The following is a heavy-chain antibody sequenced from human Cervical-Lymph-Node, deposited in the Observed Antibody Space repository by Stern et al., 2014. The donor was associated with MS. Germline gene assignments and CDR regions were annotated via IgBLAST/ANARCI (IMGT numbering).Heavy chain of an antibody. D-gene: IGHD1-26*01. J-gene: IGHJ4*02. CDR1: GGSIRSDGYY. V-gene: IGHV4-31*02. Sequence: VQLEESGPGLVKPSQTLSLTCTVSGGSIRSDGYYWSWIRQHPGKGLEWIGYIYHSRSTYYTPSLKSRLTISVDTSKNQFSLKLSSVTAADTAVYYCAREWDRAADYWGQGSLVTVSS. CDR3: AREWDRAADY. CDR2: IYHSRST.